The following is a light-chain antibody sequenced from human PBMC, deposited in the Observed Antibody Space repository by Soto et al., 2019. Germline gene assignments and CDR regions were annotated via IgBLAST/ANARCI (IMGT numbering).Light chain of an antibody. Sequence: DIQMTQSPSSLSASVGDRVTITCPASQDISNYLNWYQQKPGKAPKLLIYDASNLETGVPSRFSGSGSGTDFTFTISSLQPEDIATYYCQQYDNLLFTFGPGTKVDIK. CDR3: QQYDNLLFT. CDR2: DAS. J-gene: IGKJ3*01. V-gene: IGKV1-33*01. CDR1: QDISNY.